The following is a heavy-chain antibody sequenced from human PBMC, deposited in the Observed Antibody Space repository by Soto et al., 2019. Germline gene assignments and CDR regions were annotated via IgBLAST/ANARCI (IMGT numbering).Heavy chain of an antibody. CDR3: AKGGISLRYSSSWRPYFDY. D-gene: IGHD6-13*01. CDR2: ISGSGGST. CDR1: GFTFSSYA. V-gene: IGHV3-23*01. Sequence: GGFLRLSCAASGFTFSSYAMSWVRQAPGTGLEWVSAISGSGGSTYYADSEKGRFTISRDNSKNTLYLQMNSLRAEDTAVYYCAKGGISLRYSSSWRPYFDYWGQGTLVTVSS. J-gene: IGHJ4*02.